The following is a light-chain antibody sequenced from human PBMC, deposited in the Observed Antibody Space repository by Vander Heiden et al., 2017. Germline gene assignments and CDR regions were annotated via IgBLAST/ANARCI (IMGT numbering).Light chain of an antibody. V-gene: IGLV2-14*01. Sequence: QSVLTPPASVSGSPGPSITLPCTGTSSCVGGHNYVSWYQQHPGKAPKLMIDDVSNRPSGVSKRFSGSKSGNTASLTISGLQAEDEADYYCSSYTSSSTLVFGGGTKLTVL. CDR1: SSCVGGHNY. CDR3: SSYTSSSTLV. CDR2: DVS. J-gene: IGLJ3*02.